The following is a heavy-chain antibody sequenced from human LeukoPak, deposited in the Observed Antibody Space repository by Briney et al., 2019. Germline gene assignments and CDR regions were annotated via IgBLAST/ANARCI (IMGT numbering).Heavy chain of an antibody. J-gene: IGHJ4*02. CDR2: ISAYNGNT. Sequence: ASVKVSYKASGYTFTSYGISWVRQAPGQGLEWMGWISAYNGNTNYAQKLQGRVTMTTDTSTSTAYMELRSLRSDDTAVYYCARAEYCSSTSCYSFDYWGQGTLVTVSS. V-gene: IGHV1-18*01. D-gene: IGHD2-2*02. CDR3: ARAEYCSSTSCYSFDY. CDR1: GYTFTSYG.